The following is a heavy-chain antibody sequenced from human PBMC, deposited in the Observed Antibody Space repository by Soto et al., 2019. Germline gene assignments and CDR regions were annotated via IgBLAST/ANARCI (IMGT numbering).Heavy chain of an antibody. V-gene: IGHV3-15*07. CDR2: IKSSSDGGTT. J-gene: IGHJ4*02. D-gene: IGHD1-1*01. CDR1: NFNFNDAW. Sequence: LVESGGGLVKPGGSLRLSCVASNFNFNDAWMHWVRQAPGKGLEWVGRIKSSSDGGTTDNAPPVKGRFSISRDDSKNMLYLQMNSLRVEDTGVYYCTTRDLSMGVEPQNYWGPGTLVTVSS. CDR3: TTRDLSMGVEPQNY.